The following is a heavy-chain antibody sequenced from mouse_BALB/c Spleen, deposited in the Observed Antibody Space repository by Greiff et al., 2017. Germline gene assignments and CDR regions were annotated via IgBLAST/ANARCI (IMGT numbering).Heavy chain of an antibody. CDR1: GYSITSDYA. J-gene: IGHJ2*01. Sequence: DVKLQESGPGLVKPSQSLSLTCTVTGYSITSDYAWNWIRQFPGNKLEWMGYISYSGSTSYNPSLKSRISITRDTSKNQFFLQLNSVTTEDTATYYCARNYRYDGGFDYWGQGTTLTVSS. CDR3: ARNYRYDGGFDY. D-gene: IGHD2-14*01. CDR2: ISYSGST. V-gene: IGHV3-2*02.